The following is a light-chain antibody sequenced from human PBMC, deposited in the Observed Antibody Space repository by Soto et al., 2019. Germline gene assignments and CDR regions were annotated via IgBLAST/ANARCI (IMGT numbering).Light chain of an antibody. CDR2: GAS. V-gene: IGKV3-15*01. Sequence: EIVMTQSPATLSVSPGERATLSCRASQSVSSNLAWYQQKPGQAPRLLIYGASTGATGIPARFSGGGSGTEFTLTISSLQSEDLAVYYCLQYNNWPRTFGQGNKVDIK. CDR3: LQYNNWPRT. CDR1: QSVSSN. J-gene: IGKJ1*01.